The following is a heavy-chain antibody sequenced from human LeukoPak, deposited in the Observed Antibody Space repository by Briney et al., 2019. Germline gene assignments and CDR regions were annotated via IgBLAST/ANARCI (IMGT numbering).Heavy chain of an antibody. CDR2: FHTDGGA. V-gene: IGHV3-13*01. CDR3: ARGSGPGVTTIDS. J-gene: IGHJ4*02. Sequence: GGSLRLSCAASGSSFSSYDMHWVRQAPGEGLEWVSAFHTDGGAYYLDSVKGRFTVSREDARNSLYLQMNALKAGDTAVYYCARGSGPGVTTIDSWGQGTLVIVSS. CDR1: GSSFSSYD. D-gene: IGHD4-17*01.